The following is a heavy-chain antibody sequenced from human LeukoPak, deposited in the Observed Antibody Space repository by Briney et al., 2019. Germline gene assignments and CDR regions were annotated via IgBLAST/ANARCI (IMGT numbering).Heavy chain of an antibody. CDR2: IIPIFGTA. D-gene: IGHD6-19*01. CDR1: GGTFSIYA. CDR3: ARDGIAVAGPFDY. Sequence: SVTVSFTASGGTFSIYAISWVRQAPGQGLEWMGGIIPIFGTANYAQKFQGRVTITADESTSTAYMELSSLRSEDTAVHYCARDGIAVAGPFDYWGQGTLVTVSS. V-gene: IGHV1-69*13. J-gene: IGHJ4*02.